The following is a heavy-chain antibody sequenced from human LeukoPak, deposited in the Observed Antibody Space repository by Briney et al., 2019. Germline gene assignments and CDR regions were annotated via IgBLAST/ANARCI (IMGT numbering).Heavy chain of an antibody. CDR2: IYHSGST. D-gene: IGHD3-10*01. J-gene: IGHJ4*02. CDR1: GYSISSGYY. CDR3: TRHVSSGSPSYYFDY. V-gene: IGHV4-38-2*01. Sequence: TSETLSLTCAVSGYSISSGYYWDWIRQPPGKGLEWIGSIYHSGSTYYNPSLKSRVTISVDTSKNQFSLKLSSVTAADTAVYYCTRHVSSGSPSYYFDYWGQGTLVPVSS.